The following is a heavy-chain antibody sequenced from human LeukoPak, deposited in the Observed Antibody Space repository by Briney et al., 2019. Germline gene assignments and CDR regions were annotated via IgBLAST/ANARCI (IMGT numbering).Heavy chain of an antibody. V-gene: IGHV1-2*02. D-gene: IGHD6-19*01. CDR2: INPNSRGT. CDR3: ARVDIWQWLVRCKDY. J-gene: IGHJ4*02. Sequence: ASVTVSCKACGYTFTGYYMHWVRPAPGQGREWMGWINPNSRGTNYAQKFQGRVTMNRDTSISTAYMELSRLRSDDTAVYYFARVDIWQWLVRCKDYWGQGTLVTVSS. CDR1: GYTFTGYY.